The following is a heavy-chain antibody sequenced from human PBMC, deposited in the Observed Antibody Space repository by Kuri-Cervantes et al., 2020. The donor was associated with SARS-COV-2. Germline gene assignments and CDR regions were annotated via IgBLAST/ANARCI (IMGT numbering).Heavy chain of an antibody. Sequence: SVKVSCRAAGGPFSGYAISWVRQAPGQGLEWMRGSIPIFGTANYAQKFQGGVTITADESPSTAYMEVSSLRSEDTAVYYWAKDQGVNYGISYFDYWGQGTLVTVSS. D-gene: IGHD3-10*01. CDR1: GGPFSGYA. CDR2: SIPIFGTA. CDR3: AKDQGVNYGISYFDY. J-gene: IGHJ4*02. V-gene: IGHV1-69*13.